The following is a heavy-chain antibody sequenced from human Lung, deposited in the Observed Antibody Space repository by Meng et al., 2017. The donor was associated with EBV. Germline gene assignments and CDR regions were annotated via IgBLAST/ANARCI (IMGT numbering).Heavy chain of an antibody. J-gene: IGHJ4*02. CDR1: GYTFASYA. Sequence: QVQLVESGAELEKPGAAVKVSFKASGYTFASYAMNWVRQAPGQGLEWMGWIKPNTGKPTYAQGFTGRFVFSLDTSVSTAYLQISSLKAADTAVYYCARLYCSGGSCYTIDYWGQGTLVTVSS. CDR3: ARLYCSGGSCYTIDY. CDR2: IKPNTGKP. D-gene: IGHD2-15*01. V-gene: IGHV7-4-1*02.